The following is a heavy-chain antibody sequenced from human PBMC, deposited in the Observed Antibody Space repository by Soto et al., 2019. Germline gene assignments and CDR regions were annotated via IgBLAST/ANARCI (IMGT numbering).Heavy chain of an antibody. V-gene: IGHV5-10-1*01. CDR1: GYSFTSYW. CDR3: ARHLRDSWIQLWSGMDV. D-gene: IGHD5-18*01. CDR2: IAPSDSYA. Sequence: GESLKISCQASGYSFTSYWITWVRQMPGKGLEWMGRIAPSDSYANYSPSFHGHVTMSADKSTSTAYLQWSRLEASDTAMYYCARHLRDSWIQLWSGMDVWGQGTTVTVSS. J-gene: IGHJ6*02.